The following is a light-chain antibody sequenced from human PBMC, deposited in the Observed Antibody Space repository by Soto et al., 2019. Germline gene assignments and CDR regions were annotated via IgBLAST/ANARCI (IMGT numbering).Light chain of an antibody. CDR1: QSISST. J-gene: IGKJ2*01. Sequence: EIVMTQSPATLSVSPGERTTLSCRASQSISSTLAWYQQKPGQAPRLLIYGVSSRATGILDKFSGSGSGTEFTLTIDSLQSEDFAVYYCQQYKDWRTFGQGSKLEIK. V-gene: IGKV3-15*01. CDR2: GVS. CDR3: QQYKDWRT.